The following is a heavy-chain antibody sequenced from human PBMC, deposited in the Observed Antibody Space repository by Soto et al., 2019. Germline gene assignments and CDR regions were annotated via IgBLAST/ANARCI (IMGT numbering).Heavy chain of an antibody. Sequence: VAVISYDGSNKYYADSVKGRFTISRDNSKNTLYLQMNSLRAEDTAVYYCASPTPYDSSGYYYPEYWGQGTLVTVSS. V-gene: IGHV3-30-3*01. CDR2: ISYDGSNK. J-gene: IGHJ4*02. D-gene: IGHD3-22*01. CDR3: ASPTPYDSSGYYYPEY.